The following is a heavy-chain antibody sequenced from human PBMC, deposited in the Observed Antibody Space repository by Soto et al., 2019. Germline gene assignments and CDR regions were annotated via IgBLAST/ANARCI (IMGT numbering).Heavy chain of an antibody. CDR2: SIPTFGTT. CDR1: GGLLSSYA. CDR3: ARGISDYYVGTGPSWDEAFDI. D-gene: IGHD3-10*02. V-gene: IGHV1-69*06. J-gene: IGHJ3*02. Sequence: QVQLVQSGAEVKRPGSSVKVSCKTSGGLLSSYAISWVRQAPGQGLEWMGGSIPTFGTTVYAQNFQGRVSITADSSTGTAYLALRGLRSQDTAVYYCARGISDYYVGTGPSWDEAFDIWGQGTMVTVSS.